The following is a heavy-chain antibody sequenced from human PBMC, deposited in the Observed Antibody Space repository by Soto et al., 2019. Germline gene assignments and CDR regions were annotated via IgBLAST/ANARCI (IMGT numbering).Heavy chain of an antibody. J-gene: IGHJ4*01. V-gene: IGHV3-30*18. CDR2: ISYDGSNK. D-gene: IGHD2-15*01. CDR1: GFTFSSYG. CDR3: AQDRGGGRWELLE. Sequence: GGSLRLSCAASGFTFSSYGMHWVRQAPGKGLEWVAVISYDGSNKYYADSVKGRFTISRDNSKNTLYLQMNSLRAEDTAVYYCAQDRGGGRWELLEWGHGTLVTVSS.